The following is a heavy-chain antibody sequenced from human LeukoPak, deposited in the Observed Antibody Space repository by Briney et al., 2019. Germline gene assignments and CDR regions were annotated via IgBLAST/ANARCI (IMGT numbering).Heavy chain of an antibody. CDR1: GFTFSSYA. CDR2: ISSIGGRT. D-gene: IGHD4-17*01. V-gene: IGHV3-23*01. CDR3: AKDRGDYAGYYYYYGMDV. Sequence: GGSLRLACAASGFTFSSYAMSWVRQAPGKGLEWVSAISSIGGRTYYADSVRGLFTTSRDNSKSTLYLQRNSLRDEDAVVYYCAKDRGDYAGYYYYYGMDVWGQGTTVTVSS. J-gene: IGHJ6*02.